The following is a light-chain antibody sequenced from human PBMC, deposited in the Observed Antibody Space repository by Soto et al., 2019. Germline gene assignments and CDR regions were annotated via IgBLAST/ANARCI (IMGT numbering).Light chain of an antibody. CDR3: CSNAAGSTYV. V-gene: IGLV2-23*01. CDR1: SSDVGSHNL. CDR2: EAS. Sequence: QSVLTQPASVSGSPGQSITISCTGTSSDVGSHNLVSWYQQFPGKAPKLIIFEASKRPSGVSNRFSGSKSGSTASLTISRLQAEDEADYYCCSNAAGSTYVFGSGTKVTVL. J-gene: IGLJ1*01.